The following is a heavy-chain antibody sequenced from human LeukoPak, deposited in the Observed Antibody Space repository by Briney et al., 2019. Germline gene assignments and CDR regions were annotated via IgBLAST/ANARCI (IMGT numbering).Heavy chain of an antibody. J-gene: IGHJ6*03. CDR3: ARGQRAHVERSLYMDV. CDR2: ISYDGSNK. CDR1: GFTFSSYA. Sequence: PGGSLRLSCAVSGFTFSSYAMHWVRQAPGKGLEWMSVISYDGSNKKIAESVKGRFTISRDNSKNTLYLQMNSLRPEDTAVYYCARGQRAHVERSLYMDVWGKGTSVTVSS. V-gene: IGHV3-30*04. D-gene: IGHD5-24*01.